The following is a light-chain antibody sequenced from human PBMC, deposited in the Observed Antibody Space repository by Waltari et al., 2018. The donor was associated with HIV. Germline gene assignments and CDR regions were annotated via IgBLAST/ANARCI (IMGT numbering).Light chain of an antibody. CDR1: GSDVGAYKY. J-gene: IGLJ1*01. V-gene: IGLV2-23*02. CDR3: CSYAGSSTFGFYV. CDR2: DVN. Sequence: QSALTQPASVSGSPEQSITISCPGAGSDVGAYKYVSWYQQYPGKAPKLLIYDVNKRPSGVSNSFAGSKSGNTASLTMTGLQAEDEADYYCCSYAGSSTFGFYVFGTGTKVTVL.